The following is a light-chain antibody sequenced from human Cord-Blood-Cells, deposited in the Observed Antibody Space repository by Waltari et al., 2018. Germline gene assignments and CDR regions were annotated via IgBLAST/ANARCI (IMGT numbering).Light chain of an antibody. CDR2: GNH. CDR1: SPNIGAAYD. V-gene: IGLV1-40*01. J-gene: IGLJ2*01. CDR3: QSYDRSLSGYVV. Sequence: QSVLTQPPSVSEAPGQRVTISCTGSSPNIGAAYDVHWYQQLPGTAPNPLIYGNHKRPAEVPGRFSGSKSGTAASMAISGLEAEDETDYYCQSYDRSLSGYVVFGGGTKQTVL.